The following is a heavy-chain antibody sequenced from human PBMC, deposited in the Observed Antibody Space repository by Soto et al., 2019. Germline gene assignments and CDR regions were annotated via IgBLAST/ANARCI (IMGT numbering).Heavy chain of an antibody. V-gene: IGHV3-21*01. D-gene: IGHD3-3*01. CDR3: ARDPQPYPWSDAFEI. CDR1: GFTFSSYS. J-gene: IGHJ3*02. CDR2: LSIISSYL. Sequence: GGALRLACAASGFTFSSYSINWVLHAPEKGLEWAASLSIISSYLYHAASVKGRFPISSATAKNYLYLPMTSLRAEDTAVYYCARDPQPYPWSDAFEIWGQGTMVTVSS.